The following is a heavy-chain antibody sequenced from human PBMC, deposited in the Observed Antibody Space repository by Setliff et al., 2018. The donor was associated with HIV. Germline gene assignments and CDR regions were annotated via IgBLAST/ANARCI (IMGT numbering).Heavy chain of an antibody. CDR2: INPNSGDT. Sequence: ASVKVSCKASGYTFTGYFIHWVRQAPGQGLGWVGRINPNSGDTNFAQKFQGRITMTRDTSISTAYLELNRLRSDDTAVYYCARDGPAPLTTVVTPGDYWGQGTLVTVSS. CDR1: GYTFTGYF. J-gene: IGHJ4*02. V-gene: IGHV1-2*06. D-gene: IGHD4-17*01. CDR3: ARDGPAPLTTVVTPGDY.